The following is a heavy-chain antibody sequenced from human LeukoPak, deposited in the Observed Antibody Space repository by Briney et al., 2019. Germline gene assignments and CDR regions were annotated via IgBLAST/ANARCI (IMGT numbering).Heavy chain of an antibody. CDR2: IYYSGST. J-gene: IGHJ4*02. Sequence: SETLSLTCTVSGDSLRSSYWSWIRQPPGKGLEWIGYIYYSGSTNYNPSLDSRVTISVDTSKIQLSLKLTSVTAADTAVYYCARHGPTSYYFDYWGQGTLVTVYS. CDR3: ARHGPTSYYFDY. V-gene: IGHV4-59*08. D-gene: IGHD6-6*01. CDR1: GDSLRSSY.